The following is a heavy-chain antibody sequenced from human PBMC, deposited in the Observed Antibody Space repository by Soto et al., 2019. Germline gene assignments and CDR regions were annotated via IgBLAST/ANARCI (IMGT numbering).Heavy chain of an antibody. J-gene: IGHJ3*02. D-gene: IGHD3-10*01. Sequence: GGSLRLSCAAIGFSLRSDWMAWVRQIPGKGLEFVANIKEDGSVKNYVDSVKGRFSISRDNDKNSLYLQMNSLRAEDTAVYYCGTDRWGGAFDMWGQGTTVTVSS. CDR2: IKEDGSVK. CDR1: GFSLRSDW. V-gene: IGHV3-7*01. CDR3: GTDRWGGAFDM.